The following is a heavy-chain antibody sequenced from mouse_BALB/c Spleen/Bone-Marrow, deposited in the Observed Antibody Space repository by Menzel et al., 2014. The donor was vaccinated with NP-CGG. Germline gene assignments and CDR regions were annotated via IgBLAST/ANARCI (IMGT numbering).Heavy chain of an antibody. CDR3: AREARTTASFAY. V-gene: IGHV3-1*02. D-gene: IGHD1-2*01. Sequence: DVKLVESGPVLVKPSQSLSLTCTVTAYSITSGYGWHWIRQFPGNKLEWTGYIHYSGTTHYNPSLKSRISITRDTSKNQFFLQLNYVTTEDTATYNCAREARTTASFAYWGQGTLVTVSA. CDR2: IHYSGTT. J-gene: IGHJ3*01. CDR1: AYSITSGYG.